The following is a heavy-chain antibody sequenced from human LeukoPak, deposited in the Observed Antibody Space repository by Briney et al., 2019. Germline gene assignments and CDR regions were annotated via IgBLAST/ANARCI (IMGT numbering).Heavy chain of an antibody. Sequence: GGSLRLSCTASGFTLNHYWMPWVRQAPGKGLVWVSLLEFDGYTTTYADFVKGRFTISRDDARNTLFLEMNSLRGDDTAVYYCARDGSGTLPFDYWGQGTLVTVSS. V-gene: IGHV3-74*01. J-gene: IGHJ4*02. CDR1: GFTLNHYW. D-gene: IGHD1-26*01. CDR3: ARDGSGTLPFDY. CDR2: LEFDGYTT.